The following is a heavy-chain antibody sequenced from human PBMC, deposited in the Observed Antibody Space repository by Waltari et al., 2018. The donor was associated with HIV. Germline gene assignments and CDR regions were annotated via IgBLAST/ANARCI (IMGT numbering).Heavy chain of an antibody. CDR2: KNTNSGNT. CDR1: GYTFTSSD. V-gene: IGHV1-8*01. J-gene: IGHJ4*02. D-gene: IGHD3-10*01. CDR3: ARRYSSGNNIAGY. Sequence: QVQLVQSGGAVDKPGASVKVSCAASGYTFTSSDLNWERQATGQGREWMGWKNTNSGNTGYAQKFQGRVTMTRNTSISTAYMELSSLRSEDTAVYYCARRYSSGNNIAGYWGQGTLVTVSS.